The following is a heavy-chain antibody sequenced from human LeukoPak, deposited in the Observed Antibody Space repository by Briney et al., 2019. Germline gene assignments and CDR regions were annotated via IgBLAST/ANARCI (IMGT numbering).Heavy chain of an antibody. Sequence: GGSLRLSCAASGFTFSSYVMSWVRQAPGKGLEWVSAISGSGATTYYADSVKGRFTISRDNSKNTLYLHMNSLRAEDTAVYYCAKRVSGTTFYCGQGTLVTVSS. J-gene: IGHJ4*02. CDR1: GFTFSSYV. D-gene: IGHD1-1*01. CDR3: AKRVSGTTFY. CDR2: ISGSGATT. V-gene: IGHV3-23*01.